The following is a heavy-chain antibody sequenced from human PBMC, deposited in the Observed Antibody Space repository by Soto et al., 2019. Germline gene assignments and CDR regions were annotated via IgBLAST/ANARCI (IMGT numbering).Heavy chain of an antibody. CDR1: GYTFTSYY. D-gene: IGHD6-13*01. CDR3: ARDPLFSSWYWYFDL. J-gene: IGHJ2*01. V-gene: IGHV1-46*01. Sequence: ASEKVSCKASGYTFTSYYMHWVRQAPGQGLEWMGIINPSGGSTSYAQKFQGRVTMTRDTSTSTVYMELSSLRSEDTAVYYCARDPLFSSWYWYFDLWGRGTLVTVSS. CDR2: INPSGGST.